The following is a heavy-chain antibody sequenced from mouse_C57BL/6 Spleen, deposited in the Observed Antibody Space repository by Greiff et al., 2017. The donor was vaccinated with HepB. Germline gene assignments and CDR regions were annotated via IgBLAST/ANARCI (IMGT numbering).Heavy chain of an antibody. CDR2: IDPETGGT. CDR3: TRGSSGYSFDY. D-gene: IGHD3-2*02. J-gene: IGHJ2*01. V-gene: IGHV1-15*01. Sequence: VKLVESGAELVRPGASVTLSCKASGYTFTDYEMHWVKQTPVHGLEWIGAIDPETGGTAYNQKFKGKAILTADKSSSTAYMELRSLTSEDSAVYYCTRGSSGYSFDYWGQGTTLTVSS. CDR1: GYTFTDYE.